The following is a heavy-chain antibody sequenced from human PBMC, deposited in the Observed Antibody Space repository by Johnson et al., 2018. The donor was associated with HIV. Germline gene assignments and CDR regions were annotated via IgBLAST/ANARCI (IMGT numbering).Heavy chain of an antibody. V-gene: IGHV3-30*02. Sequence: QVQLVESGGGVVQPGGSLRLSCAASGFTFSSYGMHWVRQAPGKGLEWVEFIRYDGSNKYYADSVKCRFTIYRDNAKNSLSLQMKSLKAEDTAGYYGTTGSGIDGVCYAFDVWGQGTMVTVSS. CDR1: GFTFSSYG. J-gene: IGHJ3*01. CDR3: TTGSGIDGVCYAFDV. CDR2: IRYDGSNK. D-gene: IGHD2-8*02.